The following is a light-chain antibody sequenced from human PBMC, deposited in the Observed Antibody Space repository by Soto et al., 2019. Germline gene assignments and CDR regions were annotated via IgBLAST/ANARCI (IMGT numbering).Light chain of an antibody. CDR2: DTS. CDR1: QSVSSN. J-gene: IGKJ2*01. Sequence: EIVLTQSPATLSVSPGERATLSCRASQSVSSNLAWYQQKPGQAPRLLIYDTSSRATGFPARFSGSGSGTDFTLTISSLQSEDFAVYYCQQYQSWPPYTFGQGTKVEIK. CDR3: QQYQSWPPYT. V-gene: IGKV3-15*01.